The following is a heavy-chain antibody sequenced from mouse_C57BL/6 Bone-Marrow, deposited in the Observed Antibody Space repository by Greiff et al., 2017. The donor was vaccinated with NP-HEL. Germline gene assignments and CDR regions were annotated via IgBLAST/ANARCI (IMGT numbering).Heavy chain of an antibody. CDR3: ASPYDYDVAWFAY. V-gene: IGHV5-6*01. D-gene: IGHD2-4*01. CDR2: ISSGGSYT. J-gene: IGHJ3*01. CDR1: GFTFSSYG. Sequence: EVQVVESGGDLVKPGGSLKLSCAASGFTFSSYGMSWVRQTPDKRLEWVATISSGGSYTYYPDSVKGRFTISRDNAKNTLYLQMSSLKSEDTAMYYGASPYDYDVAWFAYGGQGTRVTVSA.